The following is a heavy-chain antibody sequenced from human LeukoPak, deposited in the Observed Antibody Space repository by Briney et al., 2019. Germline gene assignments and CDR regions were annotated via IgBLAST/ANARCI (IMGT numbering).Heavy chain of an antibody. V-gene: IGHV4-34*01. J-gene: IGHJ4*02. CDR2: INHSGST. CDR3: ARAYYYGSGSYDY. D-gene: IGHD3-10*01. CDR1: GGSFSGYY. Sequence: PSETLSLTCTVYGGSFSGYYWSWIRQPPGKGLEWTGEINHSGSTNYNPSLKSRVTISVDTSKNQFSLKLSSVTAADTAVYYCARAYYYGSGSYDYWGQGTLVTVSS.